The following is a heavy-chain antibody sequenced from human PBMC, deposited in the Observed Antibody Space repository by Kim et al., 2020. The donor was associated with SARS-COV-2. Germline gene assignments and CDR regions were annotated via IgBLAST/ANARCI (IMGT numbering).Heavy chain of an antibody. V-gene: IGHV5-10-1*01. CDR3: ARHGMGIGAGWAMDV. D-gene: IGHD3-10*01. J-gene: IGHJ6*02. CDR2: IDPSDSYT. Sequence: GESLKISCKGSGYSFTSYWISWVRQMPGKGLEWMGRIDPSDSYTNYSPSFQGHVTISTDKSISTAYLQWSSLKASDTAMYYCARHGMGIGAGWAMDVWGQGTTVTVSS. CDR1: GYSFTSYW.